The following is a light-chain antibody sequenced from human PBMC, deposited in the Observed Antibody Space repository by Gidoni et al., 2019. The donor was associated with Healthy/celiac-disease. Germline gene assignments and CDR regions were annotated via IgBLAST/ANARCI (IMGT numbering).Light chain of an antibody. CDR1: SRDVGGYNY. CDR2: DVS. J-gene: IGLJ3*02. V-gene: IGLV2-14*03. CDR3: SSYTSSSTLV. Sequence: SALTPPASLSGSPGQSITISCTGTSRDVGGYNYVSWYQQHPGKAPKLMIYDVSNRPSGVSNRFSGSKSGNTASLTISGLQAEDEADYYCSSYTSSSTLVFGGGTKLTVL.